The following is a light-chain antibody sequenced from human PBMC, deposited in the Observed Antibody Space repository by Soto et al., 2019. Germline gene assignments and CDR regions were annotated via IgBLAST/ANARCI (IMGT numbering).Light chain of an antibody. CDR1: SSNIGNNY. CDR3: GTWDSSLSAV. V-gene: IGLV1-51*02. J-gene: IGLJ7*01. Sequence: QAVVTQPPSVSAAPGQKVTISCSGSSSNIGNNYVSWYQQLPGTAPKLLIYENNKRPSGIPDRFSGSKSGTSATLGITGLQTGDEADYYCGTWDSSLSAVFGGGTQLT. CDR2: ENN.